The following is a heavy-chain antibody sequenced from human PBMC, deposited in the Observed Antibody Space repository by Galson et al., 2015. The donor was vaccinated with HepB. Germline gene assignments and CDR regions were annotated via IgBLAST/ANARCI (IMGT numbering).Heavy chain of an antibody. V-gene: IGHV1-69*13. D-gene: IGHD2-2*01. J-gene: IGHJ4*02. CDR3: ARRPVPAAQYGDDWYLCSGCFDY. CDR1: GGTFTSYS. Sequence: SVKVSCKASGGTFTSYSFSWVRQAPGRGLTWMGGIHPLLDAANYAQEFQGRVTITADESTSTSYMELTGLTSEDTAVYYCARRPVPAAQYGDDWYLCSGCFDYWGQGTLVTVST. CDR2: IHPLLDAA.